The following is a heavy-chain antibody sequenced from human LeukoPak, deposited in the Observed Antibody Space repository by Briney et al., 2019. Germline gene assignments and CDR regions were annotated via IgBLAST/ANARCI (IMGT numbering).Heavy chain of an antibody. CDR2: VNHRGRT. V-gene: IGHV4-34*01. D-gene: IGHD3-3*01. J-gene: IGHJ4*02. CDR3: AFRSSIFASQNF. Sequence: SETLSLTCAVYRGSFSAYYLTWIRQPPGKGLEWIGEVNHRGRTNYNPSLRSRVTISVDTSKIQFSLRLTSVTAADTSVYYCAFRSSIFASQNFWGQGTLVTVSS. CDR1: RGSFSAYY.